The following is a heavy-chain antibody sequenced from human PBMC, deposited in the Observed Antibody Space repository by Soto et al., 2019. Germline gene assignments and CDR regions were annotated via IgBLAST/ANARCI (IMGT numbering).Heavy chain of an antibody. CDR3: AKAEQLVRGAYYFDY. Sequence: LRLSCAASGFTFSSYGMHWVRQAPGKGLEWVAVISYDGSNKYYADSVKGRFTISRDNSKNTLYLQMNSLRAEDTAVYYCAKAEQLVRGAYYFDYWGQGTLVTVSS. CDR2: ISYDGSNK. CDR1: GFTFSSYG. V-gene: IGHV3-30*18. D-gene: IGHD6-6*01. J-gene: IGHJ4*02.